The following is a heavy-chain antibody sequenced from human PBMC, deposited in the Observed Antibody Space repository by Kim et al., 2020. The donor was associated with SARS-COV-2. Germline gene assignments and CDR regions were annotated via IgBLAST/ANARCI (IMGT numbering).Heavy chain of an antibody. Sequence: GGSLRLSCAASGISFSSNPMNWVRQAPGKGLEWISNIRSSGSPAYYADSVTGRFTISRDNDKKLLYLRMNSLRDEVTAVYYCVRDDSFAFDIWCQGSMVTVST. J-gene: IGHJ3*02. CDR1: GISFSSNP. CDR2: IRSSGSPA. V-gene: IGHV3-48*02. CDR3: VRDDSFAFDI. D-gene: IGHD2-21*01.